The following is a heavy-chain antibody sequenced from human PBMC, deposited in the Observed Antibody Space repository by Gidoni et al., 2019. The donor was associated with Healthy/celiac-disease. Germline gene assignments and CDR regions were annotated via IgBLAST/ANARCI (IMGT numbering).Heavy chain of an antibody. D-gene: IGHD6-13*01. J-gene: IGHJ4*02. V-gene: IGHV1-69*02. CDR2: IIPILGIA. CDR3: ATSIAAAGTDFDY. Sequence: QVQLVQSGAEVKKPGSSVKVSCKASGGTFSSYTISWVRQAPGQGLVWLGRIIPILGIADYAQKFQGRVTITADKSTSTAYMELSSLRSEDTAVYYCATSIAAAGTDFDYWGQGTLVTVSS. CDR1: GGTFSSYT.